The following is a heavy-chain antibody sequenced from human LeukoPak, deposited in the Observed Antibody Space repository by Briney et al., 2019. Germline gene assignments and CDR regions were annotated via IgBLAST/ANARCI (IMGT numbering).Heavy chain of an antibody. Sequence: SETLSLTCTVSGGSISSYYWSWIRQPAGKGLEWIGRIYTSGSTNYNPSLKSRVTVSVDTSKNQFSLKLSSVAAADTAVYYCARDTYYYDSSGYYTFMNWFDPWGQGTLVTVSS. V-gene: IGHV4-4*07. D-gene: IGHD3-22*01. CDR3: ARDTYYYDSSGYYTFMNWFDP. CDR2: IYTSGST. CDR1: GGSISSYY. J-gene: IGHJ5*02.